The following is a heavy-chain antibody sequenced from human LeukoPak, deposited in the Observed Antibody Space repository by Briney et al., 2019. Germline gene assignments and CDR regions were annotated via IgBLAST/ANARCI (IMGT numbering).Heavy chain of an antibody. V-gene: IGHV3-48*01. CDR2: ISSSSSTI. Sequence: GGSLRLSCAASGFTFSNCNMNWVRQAPGKGLEWVSYISSSSSTIYYAGSVKGRFTISRDNAKNSLYLQMNSLRAEDTAVYYCARDRDTSGWYGGYWGQGTLVTVSS. CDR1: GFTFSNCN. D-gene: IGHD6-19*01. CDR3: ARDRDTSGWYGGY. J-gene: IGHJ4*02.